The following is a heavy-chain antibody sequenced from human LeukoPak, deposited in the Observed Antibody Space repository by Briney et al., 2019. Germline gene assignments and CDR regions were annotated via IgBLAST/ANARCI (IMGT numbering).Heavy chain of an antibody. V-gene: IGHV4-59*08. CDR1: GGSINNYY. J-gene: IGHJ4*02. CDR2: IYYSGNT. D-gene: IGHD2-15*01. Sequence: SETLSLTCTVSGGSINNYYWSWIRQPPGKGLEWIGFIYYSGNTNYNPSLKSRATISADTSQNQFSLNLNSVNAADTAVYYCARHSRDFYCSGLRCYSFYFDYWGQGTLVTVSS. CDR3: ARHSRDFYCSGLRCYSFYFDY.